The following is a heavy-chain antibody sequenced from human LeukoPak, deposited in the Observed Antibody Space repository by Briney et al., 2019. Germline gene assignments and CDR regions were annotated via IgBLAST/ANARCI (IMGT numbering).Heavy chain of an antibody. CDR1: GFTFGDYA. D-gene: IGHD2-2*01. Sequence: GGSLRLSCTASGFTFGDYAMSWVRQAPGKGLEWVGFITSKAYGVTTDYAASVKGRFTISRDDSKSIAYLQMSSLKTEDTAVYYCTRVASPYYYYYYMDVWGRGTTVTISS. CDR2: ITSKAYGVTT. V-gene: IGHV3-49*04. J-gene: IGHJ6*03. CDR3: TRVASPYYYYYYMDV.